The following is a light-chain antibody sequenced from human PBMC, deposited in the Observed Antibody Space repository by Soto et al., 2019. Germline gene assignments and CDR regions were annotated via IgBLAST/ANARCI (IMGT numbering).Light chain of an antibody. CDR3: SSYTTSTTLV. Sequence: QSALTQPASVSGSPGQSITISCTGTSSDVGDYKYVSWYQQHPGKAPKLIIYEVSNRPSGISNRFSGSKSGNTASLTISGLQAEDEADYYCSSYTTSTTLVFGGGTQLTVL. J-gene: IGLJ2*01. V-gene: IGLV2-14*01. CDR1: SSDVGDYKY. CDR2: EVS.